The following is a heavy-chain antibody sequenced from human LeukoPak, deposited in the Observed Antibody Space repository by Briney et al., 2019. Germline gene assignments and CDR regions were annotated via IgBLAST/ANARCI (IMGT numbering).Heavy chain of an antibody. J-gene: IGHJ4*02. CDR1: GFTFGDYA. Sequence: GGSLRLSCTASGFTFGDYAMSWVRQAPGKGLEWVGFIRSKAYGGTTEYAASVKGRFTISRDDSKSIAYLQMNSLKTEDTAVYYCTRGNEQIDYWGQGTLVTVSS. CDR2: IRSKAYGGTT. CDR3: TRGNEQIDY. V-gene: IGHV3-49*04. D-gene: IGHD1-1*01.